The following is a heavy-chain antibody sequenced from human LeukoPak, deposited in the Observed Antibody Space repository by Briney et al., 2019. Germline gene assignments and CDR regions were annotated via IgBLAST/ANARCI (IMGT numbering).Heavy chain of an antibody. CDR2: ISAYNGNT. V-gene: IGHV1-18*01. Sequence: ASVEVSCKASGYTFTSYGISWVRQAPGQGLEWMGWISAYNGNTNYAQKLQGRVTMTTDTSTSTAYMELRSLRSDDTAVYYCAATDGYNSDFDYWGQGTLVTVSS. D-gene: IGHD5-24*01. CDR1: GYTFTSYG. CDR3: AATDGYNSDFDY. J-gene: IGHJ4*02.